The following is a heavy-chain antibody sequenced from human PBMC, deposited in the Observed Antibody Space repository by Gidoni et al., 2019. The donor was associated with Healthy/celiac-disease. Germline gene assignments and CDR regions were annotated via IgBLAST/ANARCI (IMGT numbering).Heavy chain of an antibody. CDR1: GGTFSSYA. CDR2: IIPILGIA. CDR3: AGPYSSITHSHFDY. V-gene: IGHV1-69*04. J-gene: IGHJ4*02. Sequence: QVQLVQSGAEVKKPGSSVKVSCKASGGTFSSYAISWVRQAPGQGLEWMGRIIPILGIANYAQKFQGRVTITADKSTSTAYMELSSLRSEDTAVYYCAGPYSSITHSHFDYWGQGTLVTVSS. D-gene: IGHD6-19*01.